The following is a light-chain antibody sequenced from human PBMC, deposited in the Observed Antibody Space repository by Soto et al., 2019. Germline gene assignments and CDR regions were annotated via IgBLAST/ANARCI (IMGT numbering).Light chain of an antibody. CDR1: QDISSW. CDR2: AAS. V-gene: IGKV1-12*01. Sequence: DIQMTQSPSSVSASVGDRVSITCRANQDISSWLAWYQQRQGKAPKLLIYAASSLQSGVPSRFSGSGSGTDFTLTISSLQPEDFAHYYCLQTNRFPLTFGGGTKVEIK. J-gene: IGKJ4*01. CDR3: LQTNRFPLT.